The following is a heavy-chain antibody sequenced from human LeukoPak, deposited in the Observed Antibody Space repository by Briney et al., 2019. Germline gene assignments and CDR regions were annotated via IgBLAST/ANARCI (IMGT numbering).Heavy chain of an antibody. Sequence: ASVKVSCKASGYTFTGYYMHWVRQAPGQGLEWMGWINPNSGGEKYAQKFQGRVTMTRDTSISTAYLELTGLTSDDTAVYYCASSTIAAAGTSMDYWGQGTLVTISS. CDR2: INPNSGGE. V-gene: IGHV1-2*02. CDR3: ASSTIAAAGTSMDY. CDR1: GYTFTGYY. J-gene: IGHJ4*02. D-gene: IGHD6-13*01.